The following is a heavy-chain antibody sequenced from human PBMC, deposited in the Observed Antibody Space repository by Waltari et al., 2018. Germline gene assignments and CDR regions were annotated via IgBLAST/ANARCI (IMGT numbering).Heavy chain of an antibody. Sequence: QGQLQEAGPGLGKPSETLSLTCAVSGYSISSGYYRVWIRPPPGKGLEWIGSIYHSGSTYYNPSLKSRVTISVDTSKNQFSLKLSSVTAADTAVYYCARANYGDYWFDPWGQGTLVTVSS. J-gene: IGHJ5*02. D-gene: IGHD4-17*01. CDR1: GYSISSGYY. V-gene: IGHV4-38-2*01. CDR2: IYHSGST. CDR3: ARANYGDYWFDP.